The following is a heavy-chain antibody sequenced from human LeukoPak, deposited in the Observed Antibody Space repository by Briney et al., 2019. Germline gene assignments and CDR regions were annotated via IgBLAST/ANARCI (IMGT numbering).Heavy chain of an antibody. CDR1: GFTFSDYY. D-gene: IGHD6-13*01. Sequence: GGSLRLSCAASGFTFSDYYMSWIRQAPGKGLECISYISSSSSTIYYADSVKGRFTISRDNAKNSLYLQMNSLRAEDTAVYYCTTSPYSSSWLTNDYWGQGTLVTVSS. J-gene: IGHJ4*02. V-gene: IGHV3-11*04. CDR2: ISSSSSTI. CDR3: TTSPYSSSWLTNDY.